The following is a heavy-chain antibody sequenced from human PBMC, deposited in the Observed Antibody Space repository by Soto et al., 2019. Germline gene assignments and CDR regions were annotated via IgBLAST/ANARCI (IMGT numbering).Heavy chain of an antibody. CDR2: TYYRSRWYN. CDR1: GDSVSGNSAA. V-gene: IGHV6-1*01. CDR3: VRDRYSSSGWFDP. D-gene: IGHD3-10*01. Sequence: SQTLSLTCAISGDSVSGNSAAWNWIRQSPSRGLEWLGRTYYRSRWYNDYAVSVKSRITVTPDTSKNQFSLHLNPVTPEDTAVYYCVRDRYSSSGWFDPWGQGTPVTVSS. J-gene: IGHJ5*02.